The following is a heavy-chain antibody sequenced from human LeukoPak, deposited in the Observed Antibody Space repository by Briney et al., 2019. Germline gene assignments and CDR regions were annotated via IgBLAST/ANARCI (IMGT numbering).Heavy chain of an antibody. CDR1: GGSISSYY. Sequence: SETLSLTCTVSGGSISSYYWSWIRQPPGKGLEWIGYIYYSGSTNYNPSLKSRVTISVDTSKNQFSLKLSSVTAADTAVYYCGTSVTPGAFDVWGQGTMVTVSS. J-gene: IGHJ3*01. CDR3: GTSVTPGAFDV. D-gene: IGHD4-17*01. V-gene: IGHV4-59*01. CDR2: IYYSGST.